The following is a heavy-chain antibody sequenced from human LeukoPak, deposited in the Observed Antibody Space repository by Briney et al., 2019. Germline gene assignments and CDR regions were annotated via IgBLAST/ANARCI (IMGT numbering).Heavy chain of an antibody. CDR1: GYTFTGYY. CDR3: ARDGGSYGLNAFDI. CDR2: INPNSGGT. D-gene: IGHD1-26*01. Sequence: ASVKVSCKASGYTFTGYYMHWVRQAPGQGLEWMGWINPNSGGTNYAQKFQGWVTMTRDTSISTAYMELSRLRSDDTAVYYCARDGGSYGLNAFDIWGQGTMVTVSS. J-gene: IGHJ3*02. V-gene: IGHV1-2*04.